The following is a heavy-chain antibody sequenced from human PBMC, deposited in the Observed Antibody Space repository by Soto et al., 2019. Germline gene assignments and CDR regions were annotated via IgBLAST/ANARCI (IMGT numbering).Heavy chain of an antibody. J-gene: IGHJ6*01. CDR3: ARGGGSWPAAYTSHFSSGMVV. D-gene: IGHD6-25*01. V-gene: IGHV1-24*01. Sequence: ASVKVSCKVSGYTFTDLSVHWVGQAPGKGLEWMGGVDPEEDETFYAQKFNGRVAMTEDTSTDTAYMELRSLRSEDTGMDYCARGGGSWPAAYTSHFSSGMVVWGPGAAVTVSS. CDR2: VDPEEDET. CDR1: GYTFTDLS.